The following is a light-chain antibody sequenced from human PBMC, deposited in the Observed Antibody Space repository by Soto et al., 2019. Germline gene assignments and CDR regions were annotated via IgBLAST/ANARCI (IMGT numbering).Light chain of an antibody. V-gene: IGLV1-40*01. CDR3: QSYASGVTGSV. J-gene: IGLJ1*01. CDR1: SSNIGAGFD. Sequence: QSVLTQPPSVSGAPGQTVTISCTGSSSNIGAGFDVHWYQQVPGTAPKLVLYSNTARPSGVPDRFSGSRSGSSGSLVITGLPPEDEADSYCQSYASGVTGSVFGTGTKLTVL. CDR2: SNT.